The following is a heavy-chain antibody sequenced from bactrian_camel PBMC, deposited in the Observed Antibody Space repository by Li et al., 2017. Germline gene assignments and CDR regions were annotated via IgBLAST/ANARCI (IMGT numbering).Heavy chain of an antibody. CDR3: AADQPPYGGTCHAFGY. Sequence: QLVESGGGSVQAGGSLKLSCSASGYRHSSVACMGWYRQAPGKEREGIASISTSDGRTYYADSVKGRFTISQDNAKNTVYLQMNSLKPEDTALYFCAADQPPYGGTCHAFGYWGQGTQVTVS. CDR2: ISTSDGRT. D-gene: IGHD6*01. CDR1: GYRHSSVA. V-gene: IGHV3-3*01. J-gene: IGHJ6*01.